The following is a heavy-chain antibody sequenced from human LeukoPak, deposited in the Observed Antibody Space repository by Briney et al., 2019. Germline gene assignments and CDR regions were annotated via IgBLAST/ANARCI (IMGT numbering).Heavy chain of an antibody. D-gene: IGHD2-21*01. CDR1: GVSFSGNY. CDR2: IYQTKYT. J-gene: IGHJ4*02. V-gene: IGHV4-34*01. Sequence: SETLSLTCGVRGVSFSGNYWCWIRPSPRKGLEWIGAIYQTKYTTYNLSLKNRVSIWADTSVNQLSLTVTSVTAADTAIYYCARIRCSPGDDSCYNYWGRGTLVTVSS. CDR3: ARIRCSPGDDSCYNY.